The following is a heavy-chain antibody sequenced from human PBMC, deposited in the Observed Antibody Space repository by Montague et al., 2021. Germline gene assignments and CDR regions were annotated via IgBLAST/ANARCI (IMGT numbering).Heavy chain of an antibody. CDR3: ASDRGPFDY. Sequence: SETLSLTCTVSGASITSNIYYWGWTRQSPEKGLEWIGEVRHIGSTNYNPSLKSRVTMSVDKSKNQFSLKLRSVTAADTAVYYCASDRGPFDYWGQGAVVTVSS. V-gene: IGHV4-39*02. CDR1: GASITSNIYY. CDR2: VRHIGST. D-gene: IGHD3-10*01. J-gene: IGHJ4*02.